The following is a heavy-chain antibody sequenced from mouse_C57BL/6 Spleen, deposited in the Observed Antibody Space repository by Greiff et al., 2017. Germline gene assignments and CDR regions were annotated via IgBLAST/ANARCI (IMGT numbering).Heavy chain of an antibody. CDR2: ISSGGDYI. J-gene: IGHJ2*01. Sequence: EVKVVESGEGLVKPGGSLKLSCAASGFTFSSYAMSWVRQTPEKRLEWVAYISSGGDYIYYADTVKGRFTISRDNARNTLYLQMSSLKSEDTAMYYCTRDDPDNGDYWGQGTTLTVSS. CDR1: GFTFSSYA. CDR3: TRDDPDNGDY. D-gene: IGHD2-12*01. V-gene: IGHV5-9-1*02.